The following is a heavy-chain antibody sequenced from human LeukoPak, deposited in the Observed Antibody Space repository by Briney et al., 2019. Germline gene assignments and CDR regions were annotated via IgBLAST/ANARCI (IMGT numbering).Heavy chain of an antibody. CDR3: ARGGSEVAPPYYYYGMDV. D-gene: IGHD5-12*01. CDR2: IYYSGST. Sequence: SETLSLTCTVSGGSISSGGYYWSWIRQHPGKGLEWIGYIYYSGSTYYNPSLKSRVTISVDTSKNQFSLKLSSVTAADTVVYYCARGGSEVAPPYYYYGMDVWGQGTTVTVSS. V-gene: IGHV4-31*03. J-gene: IGHJ6*02. CDR1: GGSISSGGYY.